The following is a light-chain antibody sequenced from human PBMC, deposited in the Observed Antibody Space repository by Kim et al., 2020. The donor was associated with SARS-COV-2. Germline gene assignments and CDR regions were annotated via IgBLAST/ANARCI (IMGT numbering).Light chain of an antibody. Sequence: EIVLTQSPATLSLSPGERATLSCRASQSVSSYFAWYQQKPGQAPRLLIYDASNRATGIPARFSGSGSGTDFTLTISSLEPEDFAVYYCQQRSNWPLLTFGGGPRWIS. V-gene: IGKV3-11*01. CDR3: QQRSNWPLLT. CDR1: QSVSSY. J-gene: IGKJ4*01. CDR2: DAS.